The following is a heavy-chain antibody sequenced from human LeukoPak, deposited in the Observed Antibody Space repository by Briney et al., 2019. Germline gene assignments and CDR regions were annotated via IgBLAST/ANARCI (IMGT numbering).Heavy chain of an antibody. V-gene: IGHV3-7*03. D-gene: IGHD3-10*01. CDR1: GVTFSSYW. J-gene: IGHJ4*02. Sequence: PGGSLRLSCAASGVTFSSYWMSWVRQAPGKGLEWVANIKEDGSEKYYVDSVKGRFTISRDNAKNSLYLQMNSLRAEDTAVYYCAKDYGSGSGFDYWGQGTLVTVSS. CDR3: AKDYGSGSGFDY. CDR2: IKEDGSEK.